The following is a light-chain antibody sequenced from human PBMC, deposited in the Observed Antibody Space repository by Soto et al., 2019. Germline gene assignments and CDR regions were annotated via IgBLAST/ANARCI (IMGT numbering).Light chain of an antibody. CDR3: HQYNDWPRT. V-gene: IGKV3-15*01. CDR1: QSVRSH. CDR2: GAS. J-gene: IGKJ4*01. Sequence: EVVMTQSPATLSVSPGERATLSCRASQSVRSHLAWYQQKPGQAPSLLIFGASTRATGVPARFSGSESGTEFTLTISSLQSEDVAVYFCHQYNDWPRTFGGGTKVDIK.